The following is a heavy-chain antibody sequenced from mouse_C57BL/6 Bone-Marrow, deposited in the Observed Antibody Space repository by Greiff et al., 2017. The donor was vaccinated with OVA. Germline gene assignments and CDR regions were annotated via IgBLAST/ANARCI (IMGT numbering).Heavy chain of an antibody. CDR3: AVTTVETPFAY. J-gene: IGHJ3*01. D-gene: IGHD1-1*01. V-gene: IGHV1-47*01. CDR1: GYTFTTYP. CDR2: FHPYNDDT. Sequence: VQVVESGAELAKPGASVKMSCKASGYTFTTYPIEWMKQNHGKSLEWIGNFHPYNDDTKYNEKFKGKATLTVEKSSSTVYLELSRLTSDDSAVYYCAVTTVETPFAYWGQGTLVTVSA.